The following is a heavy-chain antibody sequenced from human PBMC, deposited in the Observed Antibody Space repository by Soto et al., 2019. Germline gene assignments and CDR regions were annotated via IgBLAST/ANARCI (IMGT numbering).Heavy chain of an antibody. CDR1: GGSISSYY. J-gene: IGHJ4*02. CDR3: GGYCSSTSCYGY. CDR2: IYYSGST. D-gene: IGHD2-2*01. Sequence: PSETLSLTCTVSGGSISSYYWSWIRQPPGKGLEWIGYIYYSGSTNYNPSLKSRVTISVDTSKNQFSLKLSSVTAEDTAVYYCGGYCSSTSCYGYWGQGTLVTVSS. V-gene: IGHV4-59*01.